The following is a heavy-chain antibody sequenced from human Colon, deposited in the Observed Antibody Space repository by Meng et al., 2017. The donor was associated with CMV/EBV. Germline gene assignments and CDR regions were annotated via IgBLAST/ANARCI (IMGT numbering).Heavy chain of an antibody. CDR2: INHSGST. V-gene: IGHV4-34*01. CDR1: GGSFSGYY. J-gene: IGHJ4*02. D-gene: IGHD1-26*01. CDR3: ARGVGGSRNMKY. Sequence: SETLSLTCAVYGGSFSGYYWSWIRQPPGKGLEWIGEINHSGSTNYNPSLKSRVNIVVDTSKNQFSLKLSSVTAADTAVYYCARGVGGSRNMKYWGQGTLVTVSS.